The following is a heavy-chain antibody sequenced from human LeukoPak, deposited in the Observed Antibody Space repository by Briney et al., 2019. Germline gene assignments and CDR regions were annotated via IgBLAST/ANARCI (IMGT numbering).Heavy chain of an antibody. CDR1: GFTFSSYA. CDR2: ISGSGGST. V-gene: IGHV3-23*01. J-gene: IGHJ5*02. D-gene: IGHD6-19*01. Sequence: PGGSLRLSCAASGFTFSSYAMSWVRQAPGKGLEWVSAISGSGGSTYYAGSVKGRFTISRDNSKNTLYLQMTSLRAEDTAVYYCAKDLAVPGNWFDPWGQGTLVTVSS. CDR3: AKDLAVPGNWFDP.